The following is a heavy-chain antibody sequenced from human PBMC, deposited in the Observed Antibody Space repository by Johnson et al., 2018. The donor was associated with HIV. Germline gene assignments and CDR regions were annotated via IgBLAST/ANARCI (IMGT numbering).Heavy chain of an antibody. J-gene: IGHJ3*02. V-gene: IGHV3-30*03. CDR3: ARDGSGHAVVVTATRRGYGFGLDM. CDR2: ISSDGNNK. Sequence: VQLVESGGGVVQPGRSLRLSCSASGFSFSNYAMDWVRQAPGKGLEWVSLISSDGNNKNYADSVTGRFTISRDDSKKSLYLKMNSLKTEDTAVYYCARDGSGHAVVVTATRRGYGFGLDMWGQGTMVTVSS. CDR1: GFSFSNYA. D-gene: IGHD2-21*02.